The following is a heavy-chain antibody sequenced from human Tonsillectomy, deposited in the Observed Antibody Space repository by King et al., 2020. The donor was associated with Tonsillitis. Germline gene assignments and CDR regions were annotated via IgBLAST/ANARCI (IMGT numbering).Heavy chain of an antibody. Sequence: VQLVESGGGLVKPGGSLRLSCAASGFTFSTYSMNWVRQALGKGLEWVSSISSSSSYISYADSVKGRFTISRDNAKNSLYLQMTSLRSEDTAVYYCAKLIYGNSGYYESYFDYWGQGTLVTVSS. CDR2: ISSSSSYI. CDR1: GFTFSTYS. V-gene: IGHV3-21*01. D-gene: IGHD3-22*01. CDR3: AKLIYGNSGYYESYFDY. J-gene: IGHJ4*02.